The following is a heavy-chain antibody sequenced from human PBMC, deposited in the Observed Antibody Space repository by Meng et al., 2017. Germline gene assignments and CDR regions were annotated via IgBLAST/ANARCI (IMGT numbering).Heavy chain of an antibody. J-gene: IGHJ4*02. D-gene: IGHD3-22*01. Sequence: SVKVSCKASGGTFSSYTISWVRQAPGQGLEWMGRIIPILGIANYAQKFQGRVTITADKSTSTAYMELSSLRSEDTAVYYCARAYSSGYYYFDYFDYWGQGTLVTVSS. CDR1: GGTFSSYT. CDR3: ARAYSSGYYYFDYFDY. CDR2: IIPILGIA. V-gene: IGHV1-69*02.